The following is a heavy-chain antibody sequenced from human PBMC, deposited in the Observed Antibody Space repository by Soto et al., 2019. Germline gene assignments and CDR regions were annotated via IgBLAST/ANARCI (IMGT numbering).Heavy chain of an antibody. CDR2: IYYSGST. Sequence: SETLSLTCTVSGGSISRAGYFWSWIRQHPEKGLEWIGYIYYSGSTYYNPSLQSRVTISVDTSKNQFSLKLSSVTAADTAVYYCARDRGLTGITGGMDVWGQGTTVTVSS. J-gene: IGHJ6*02. D-gene: IGHD1-7*01. V-gene: IGHV4-31*03. CDR1: GGSISRAGYF. CDR3: ARDRGLTGITGGMDV.